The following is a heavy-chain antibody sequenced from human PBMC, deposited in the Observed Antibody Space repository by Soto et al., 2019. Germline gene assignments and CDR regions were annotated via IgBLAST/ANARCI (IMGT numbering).Heavy chain of an antibody. V-gene: IGHV1-69*12. J-gene: IGHJ6*02. Sequence: QGQLVQSGAEVKKPGSSVKVSCKASGGAFSDYAFSWVRQAPGQGLEWLGGIMPIFRAPDYAQKFQGRVTITAEEFTRTANMEMNSRRSEDKAVYYCASWLKGPDIGNYYYGMDVWGQGTTVTVS. CDR2: IMPIFRAP. CDR1: GGAFSDYA. D-gene: IGHD2-15*01. CDR3: ASWLKGPDIGNYYYGMDV.